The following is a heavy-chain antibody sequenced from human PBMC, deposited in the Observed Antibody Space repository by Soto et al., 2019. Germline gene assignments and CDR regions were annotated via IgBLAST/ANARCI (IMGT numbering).Heavy chain of an antibody. CDR1: GGSISSGGYS. J-gene: IGHJ6*02. Sequence: SETLSLTCAVSGGSISSGGYSWSWIRQPPGKGLEWIGYIYHSGSTYYNPSLKSRVTISVDRSKNQFSLKLSSVTAADTAVYYCARDYRVGGYDEGTWYYYGMDVWGQGTTVTVSS. CDR2: IYHSGST. D-gene: IGHD5-12*01. CDR3: ARDYRVGGYDEGTWYYYGMDV. V-gene: IGHV4-30-2*01.